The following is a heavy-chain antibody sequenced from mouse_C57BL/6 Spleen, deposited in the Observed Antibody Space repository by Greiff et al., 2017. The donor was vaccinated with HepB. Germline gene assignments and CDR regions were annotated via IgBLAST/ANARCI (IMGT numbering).Heavy chain of an antibody. D-gene: IGHD1-1*01. Sequence: EVQLQQSGPELVKPGASVKISCKASGYSFTGYYMNWVKQSPEKSLEWIGEINPSTGGTTYNQKFKAKATLTVDKSSSTAYMQLKSLTSEDSAVYYCARSRYYYGSSGWYFDVWGTGTTVTVSS. CDR1: GYSFTGYY. CDR3: ARSRYYYGSSGWYFDV. V-gene: IGHV1-42*01. CDR2: INPSTGGT. J-gene: IGHJ1*03.